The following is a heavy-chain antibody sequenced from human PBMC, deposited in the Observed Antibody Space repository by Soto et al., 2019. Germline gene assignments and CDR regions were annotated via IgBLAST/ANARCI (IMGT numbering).Heavy chain of an antibody. CDR1: GFTFSSYA. CDR3: AKDLREYSGYDYYYYYYMDV. V-gene: IGHV3-30-3*01. Sequence: GGSLRLSCAASGFTFSSYAMHWVRQAPGKGLEWVAVISYDGSNKYYADSVKGRFTISRDNSKNTLYLQMNSLRAEDTAVYYCAKDLREYSGYDYYYYYYMDVWGKGTTVTVSS. CDR2: ISYDGSNK. D-gene: IGHD5-12*01. J-gene: IGHJ6*03.